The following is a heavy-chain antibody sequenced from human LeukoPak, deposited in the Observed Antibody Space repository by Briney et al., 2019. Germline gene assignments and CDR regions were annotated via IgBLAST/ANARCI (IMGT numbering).Heavy chain of an antibody. CDR2: ISYDGSNK. Sequence: GGSLRLSCAASGFTFSSYAMHWVRQAPGKGLEWVAVISYDGSNKYYADSVKGRFTISRDNSKNTLYLQMNSLRAEDTAVYYCARDSRSPLIPLCDSSGYYSIWGQGTLVTVSS. J-gene: IGHJ4*02. CDR3: ARDSRSPLIPLCDSSGYYSI. D-gene: IGHD3-22*01. CDR1: GFTFSSYA. V-gene: IGHV3-30-3*01.